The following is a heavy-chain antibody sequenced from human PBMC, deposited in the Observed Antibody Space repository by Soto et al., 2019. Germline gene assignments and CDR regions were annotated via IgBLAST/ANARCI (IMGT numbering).Heavy chain of an antibody. CDR3: ARDLTLYYYDSSGYYGY. V-gene: IGHV4-59*01. CDR1: GCSISTYY. J-gene: IGHJ4*02. D-gene: IGHD3-22*01. Sequence: SETLSLTCTVSGCSISTYYWSWIRQPPGKGLEWIGYIYYSGITNYNPSLKSRVTISVDTSKSQFSLKLSSVTAEDTAVYYCARDLTLYYYDSSGYYGYWGQGTLVTVSS. CDR2: IYYSGIT.